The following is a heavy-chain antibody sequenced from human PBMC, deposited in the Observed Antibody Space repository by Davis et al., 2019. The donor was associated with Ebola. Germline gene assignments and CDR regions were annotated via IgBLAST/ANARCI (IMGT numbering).Heavy chain of an antibody. CDR3: ARDRGYSSYWYFDL. J-gene: IGHJ2*01. D-gene: IGHD5-18*01. CDR2: IYYNGGT. V-gene: IGHV4-30-4*01. CDR1: GGSISSGDYY. Sequence: SETLSLTCTVSGGSISSGDYYWSWIRQPPGKGLEWIGYIYYNGGTYYNPSLKSRVTISVDKSKNQFSLKLSSVTAADTAVYYCARDRGYSSYWYFDLWGRGTLVTVSS.